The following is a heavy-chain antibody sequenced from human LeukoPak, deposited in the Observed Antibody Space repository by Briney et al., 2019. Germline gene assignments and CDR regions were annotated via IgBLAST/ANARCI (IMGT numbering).Heavy chain of an antibody. D-gene: IGHD3-22*01. V-gene: IGHV4-59*08. J-gene: IGHJ4*02. CDR3: ARLDDSSGYYFDY. Sequence: SETLSLTCTVSGGSISSYYWSWIRQPPGKGLEWIGYIYYSGSTNYNPSLKSRVTISVDTSKNQFSLKLSSVTSADTAVYYCARLDDSSGYYFDYWGQGPLVTVSS. CDR2: IYYSGST. CDR1: GGSISSYY.